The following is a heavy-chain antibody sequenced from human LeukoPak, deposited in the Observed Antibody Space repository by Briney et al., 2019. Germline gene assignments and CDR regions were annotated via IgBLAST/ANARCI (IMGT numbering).Heavy chain of an antibody. J-gene: IGHJ4*02. V-gene: IGHV4-4*07. CDR3: AREVRFSMVRGEIDC. D-gene: IGHD3-10*01. Sequence: SETLSLTCTASGVSISSYYWSWIRQPAGKGLEWIGRIYTSGSTNYNPSLKSRVTLSVDTSKNQFSLKLSSVTAADTAVYYCAREVRFSMVRGEIDCWGQGTLVTVSS. CDR2: IYTSGST. CDR1: GVSISSYY.